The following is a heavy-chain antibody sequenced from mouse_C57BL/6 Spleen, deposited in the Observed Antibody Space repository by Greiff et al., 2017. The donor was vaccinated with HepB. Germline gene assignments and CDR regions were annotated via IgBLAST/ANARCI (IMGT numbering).Heavy chain of an antibody. D-gene: IGHD1-1*01. Sequence: DVKLQESGAELVKPGASVKLSCTASGFNIKDYYMHWVKQRTEQGLEWIGRIDPEDGETKYAPKFQGKATITADTSSNTAYLQLSSLTSEDTAVYYCARGSSITTVVARWYFDVWGTGTTVTVSS. CDR2: IDPEDGET. J-gene: IGHJ1*03. CDR3: ARGSSITTVVARWYFDV. V-gene: IGHV14-2*01. CDR1: GFNIKDYY.